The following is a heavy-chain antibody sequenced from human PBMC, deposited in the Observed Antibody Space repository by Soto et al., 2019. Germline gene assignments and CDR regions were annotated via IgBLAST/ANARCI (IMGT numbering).Heavy chain of an antibody. CDR3: ARDSPDYYDSSGPLDY. J-gene: IGHJ4*02. CDR2: ISYDGSNK. D-gene: IGHD3-22*01. CDR1: GFTFSSYA. Sequence: GGSLRLSCAASGFTFSSYAMHWVRQAPGKGLEWVAVISYDGSNKYYADSVKGRFTISRDNSKNTLYLQMNSLRAEDTVVYYCARDSPDYYDSSGPLDYWGQGTLVTVSS. V-gene: IGHV3-30-3*01.